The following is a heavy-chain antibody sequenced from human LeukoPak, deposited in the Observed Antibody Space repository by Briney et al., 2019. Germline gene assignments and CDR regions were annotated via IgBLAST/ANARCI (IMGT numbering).Heavy chain of an antibody. CDR2: INPSGGST. D-gene: IGHD6-19*01. CDR3: ARALSIAVAGTLRY. Sequence: ASVKVSCKASGYTFTSYYMHWVRQAPGQGLEWMGIINPSGGSTSYAQKFQGRVTMTRNTSISTAYMELSSLRSEDTAVYYCARALSIAVAGTLRYWGQGTLVTVSS. CDR1: GYTFTSYY. J-gene: IGHJ4*02. V-gene: IGHV1-46*01.